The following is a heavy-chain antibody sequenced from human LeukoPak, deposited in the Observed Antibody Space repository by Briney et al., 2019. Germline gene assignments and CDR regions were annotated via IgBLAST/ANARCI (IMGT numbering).Heavy chain of an antibody. J-gene: IGHJ4*02. CDR1: GGSISSYY. Sequence: PSETLSLTCTVSGGSISSYYWSWIRQPPGKGLEWIGYIYYSGSTNYNPSLKSRATISVDTSKNQFSLKLSSVTAADTAVYYCARRRRDGYNLGFDYWGQGTLVTVSS. D-gene: IGHD5-24*01. V-gene: IGHV4-59*01. CDR2: IYYSGST. CDR3: ARRRRDGYNLGFDY.